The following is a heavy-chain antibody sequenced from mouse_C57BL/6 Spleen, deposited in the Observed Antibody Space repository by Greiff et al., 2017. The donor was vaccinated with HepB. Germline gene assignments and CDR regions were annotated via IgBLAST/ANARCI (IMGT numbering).Heavy chain of an antibody. CDR1: GYAFSSYW. CDR3: AREALDYYGSSHWYFDV. CDR2: IYPGDGDT. D-gene: IGHD1-1*01. V-gene: IGHV1-80*01. J-gene: IGHJ1*03. Sequence: VKLVESGAELVKPGASVKISCKASGYAFSSYWMNWVKQRPGKGLEWIGQIYPGDGDTNYNGKFKGKATLTADKSSSTAYMQLSSLTSEDSAVYFCAREALDYYGSSHWYFDVWGTGTTVTVSS.